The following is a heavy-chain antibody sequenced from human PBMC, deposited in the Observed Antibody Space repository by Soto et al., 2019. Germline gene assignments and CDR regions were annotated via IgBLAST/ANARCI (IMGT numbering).Heavy chain of an antibody. Sequence: GGSLRLSCAASGFTVGSNYMSWVRQAPGKGLEWVSVIYSEGTPYYADSVKGRFTISRENSNNTLYLHMNNLRAEDTAVYYCARSTYYDILTGSYYYYAMDVWDQGXTVTGSS. CDR3: ARSTYYDILTGSYYYYAMDV. J-gene: IGHJ6*02. CDR2: IYSEGTP. D-gene: IGHD3-9*01. CDR1: GFTVGSNY. V-gene: IGHV3-53*01.